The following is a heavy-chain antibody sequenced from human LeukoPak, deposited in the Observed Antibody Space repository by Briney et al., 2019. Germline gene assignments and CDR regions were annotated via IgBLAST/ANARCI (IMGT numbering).Heavy chain of an antibody. CDR1: GGTFSSYA. CDR2: IIPIFGTA. V-gene: IGHV1-69*13. CDR3: ARVGRRSGSYSYAFDI. J-gene: IGHJ3*02. D-gene: IGHD3-10*01. Sequence: GASVKVSCMASGGTFSSYAISWVRQAPGKGLEWTGGIIPIFGTANYAQKFQGRVTITADESTSTAYMELSSLGSEDTAVYYCARVGRRSGSYSYAFDIWGQGTMVTVSS.